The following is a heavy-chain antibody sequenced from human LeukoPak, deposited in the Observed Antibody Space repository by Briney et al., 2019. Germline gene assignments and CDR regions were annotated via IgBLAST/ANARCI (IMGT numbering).Heavy chain of an antibody. CDR2: ISGSGGST. CDR3: AKDQHWDIVVVPAARRYAFDI. Sequence: GGSLRLSCAASGFTFSSYAMSWVRQAPGKGLEWVSAISGSGGSTYYADSVKGRFTISRDNSKNTLYLQMNSLRAEDTAVYYCAKDQHWDIVVVPAARRYAFDIWGQGTMVNVSS. V-gene: IGHV3-23*01. CDR1: GFTFSSYA. J-gene: IGHJ3*02. D-gene: IGHD2-2*01.